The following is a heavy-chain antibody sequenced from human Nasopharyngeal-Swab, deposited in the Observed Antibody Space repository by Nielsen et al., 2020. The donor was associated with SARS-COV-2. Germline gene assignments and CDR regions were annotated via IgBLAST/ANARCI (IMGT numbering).Heavy chain of an antibody. Sequence: GSLRLYCAVYGGSFTTYSWIWIRQPPGKGLEWIGEINHIGSTNYNTYNPSLNSRVTISLATSKNQFSLTLTSVTAADTAIYFCARGRYYGDYDYWGQGALVTVSS. CDR2: INHIGST. CDR3: ARGRYYGDYDY. J-gene: IGHJ4*02. V-gene: IGHV4-34*01. CDR1: GGSFTTYS. D-gene: IGHD4-17*01.